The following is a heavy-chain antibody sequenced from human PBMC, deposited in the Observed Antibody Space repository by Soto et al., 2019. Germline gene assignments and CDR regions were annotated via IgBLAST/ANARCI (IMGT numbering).Heavy chain of an antibody. V-gene: IGHV1-46*01. J-gene: IGHJ5*02. Sequence: ASVKVSCKASGYTFTSYYMHWVRQAPGQGLEWMGIINPSGGSTSYAQKFQGRVTMTRDTSTSTVYMELSSLRSEDTAVYYCARVGCSGGSCYLNWFAPWGQGALVTVSS. CDR3: ARVGCSGGSCYLNWFAP. CDR2: INPSGGST. CDR1: GYTFTSYY. D-gene: IGHD2-15*01.